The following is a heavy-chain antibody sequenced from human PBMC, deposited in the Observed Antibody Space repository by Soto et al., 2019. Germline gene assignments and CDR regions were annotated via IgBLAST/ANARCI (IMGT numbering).Heavy chain of an antibody. J-gene: IGHJ6*02. Sequence: SGHKLVNPTQTLTLTCTFAGFSLSTGGVGVGWIRQPPGRALEWLTLIFSNDDKRDSPSLLNRLTISKDTSKNQLVLIITNMDPVDAATYYCAHRRSPNEYGWDVWGQGTTVTVS. CDR2: IFSNDDK. D-gene: IGHD1-26*01. V-gene: IGHV2-5*01. CDR1: GFSLSTGGVG. CDR3: AHRRSPNEYGWDV.